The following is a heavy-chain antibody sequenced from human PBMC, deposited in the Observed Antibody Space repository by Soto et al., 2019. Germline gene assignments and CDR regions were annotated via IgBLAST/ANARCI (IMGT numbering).Heavy chain of an antibody. D-gene: IGHD1-1*01. CDR1: GFTFSSFG. CDR3: AKDTSKYSNNWPAYYGLDV. CDR2: ISFDGSNK. Sequence: QVQLVESGGGVVQPGRSLRLSCAASGFTFSSFGMHWVRQAPGKGLEWVAVISFDGSNKYYADSVKGRFTISRDNSKITLSLQMNSLKAEDTAVYYCAKDTSKYSNNWPAYYGLDVWGQGTTVTVSS. J-gene: IGHJ6*02. V-gene: IGHV3-30*18.